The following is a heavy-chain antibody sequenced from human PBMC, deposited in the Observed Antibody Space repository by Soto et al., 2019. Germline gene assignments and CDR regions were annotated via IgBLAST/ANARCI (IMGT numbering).Heavy chain of an antibody. CDR1: GGSISTSSYY. CDR3: ARHQYSSGWYDY. J-gene: IGHJ4*02. V-gene: IGHV4-39*01. Sequence: SETLSLTCPVSGGSISTSSYYWDWIRQPPGRGLEWIGSIYYSGSTYYNPSLKSRVTMSVDTSKNQFYLKLGSVTATDMAVYYCARHQYSSGWYDYWGQGILVTVSS. D-gene: IGHD6-19*01. CDR2: IYYSGST.